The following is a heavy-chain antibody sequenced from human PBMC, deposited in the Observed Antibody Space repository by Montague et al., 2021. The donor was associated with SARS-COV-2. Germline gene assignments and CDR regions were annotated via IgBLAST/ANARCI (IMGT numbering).Heavy chain of an antibody. V-gene: IGHV2-5*01. J-gene: IGHJ4*02. Sequence: PALVKPTQALTLTCNFSGFSLTTSGMGVGWMRQSPGKALEWLALMYWNDDKRYSPSLKTRLTLTKDTSKNQVVLTMTNMDPVDTARYYCARSFSIFGVVIIPAYFDYWGQGTLVTVSS. CDR2: MYWNDDK. D-gene: IGHD3-3*01. CDR1: GFSLTTSGMG. CDR3: ARSFSIFGVVIIPAYFDY.